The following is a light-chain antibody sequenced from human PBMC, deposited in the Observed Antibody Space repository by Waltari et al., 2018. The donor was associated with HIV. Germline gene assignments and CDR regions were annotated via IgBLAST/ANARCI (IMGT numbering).Light chain of an antibody. CDR3: AAWDDSLNGHVV. J-gene: IGLJ2*01. V-gene: IGLV1-44*01. Sequence: QSVLTQPPSASGTPGQRVTISCSGSSSNLGSNTLNWYQQPPGTAPKLLIYSNNQRPSGVPDRFSGSKSGTSASLAISGLQSEDEADYYCAAWDDSLNGHVVFGGGTKLTVL. CDR1: SSNLGSNT. CDR2: SNN.